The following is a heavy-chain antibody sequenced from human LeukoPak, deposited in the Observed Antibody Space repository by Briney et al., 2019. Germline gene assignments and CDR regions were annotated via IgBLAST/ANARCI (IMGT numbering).Heavy chain of an antibody. CDR3: ARQRRFGEPWYFDY. Sequence: SETLSLTCTVSGDSMNISTYYWGWVRQPPGKGLEWIGSIYYSGNTYYNPSLKSRVTISVDTSKNQFSLKLSSVTAADTDVYYCARQRRFGEPWYFDYWGQGALVTVSS. D-gene: IGHD3-16*01. J-gene: IGHJ4*02. V-gene: IGHV4-39*01. CDR1: GDSMNISTYY. CDR2: IYYSGNT.